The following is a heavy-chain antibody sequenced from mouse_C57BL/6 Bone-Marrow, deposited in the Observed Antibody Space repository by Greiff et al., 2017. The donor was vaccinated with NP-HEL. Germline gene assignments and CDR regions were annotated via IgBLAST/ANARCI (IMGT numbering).Heavy chain of an antibody. J-gene: IGHJ3*01. CDR1: GYSITSGYY. V-gene: IGHV3-6*01. CDR3: ARAPVFAY. CDR2: ISYDGSN. Sequence: DVKLVESGPGLVKPSQSLSLTCSVTGYSITSGYYWNWIRQFPGNKLEWMGYISYDGSNNYNPSLKNRISITRDTSKNQFFLKLNSVTTEDTATYYCARAPVFAYWGQGTLVTVSA.